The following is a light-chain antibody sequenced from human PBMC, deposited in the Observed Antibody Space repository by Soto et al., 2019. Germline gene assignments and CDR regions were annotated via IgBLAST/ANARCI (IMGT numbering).Light chain of an antibody. V-gene: IGLV2-14*01. CDR1: SSDVGGYNY. Sequence: QSVLTQPASVSGSPGQSITISCTGTSSDVGGYNYVSWYQRHPGKAPKLMIYDVGNRPSGVSNRFPGSKSGNTASLTISGLQAEDEADYYCSSYTSPGVFGNGTKVTVL. J-gene: IGLJ1*01. CDR2: DVG. CDR3: SSYTSPGV.